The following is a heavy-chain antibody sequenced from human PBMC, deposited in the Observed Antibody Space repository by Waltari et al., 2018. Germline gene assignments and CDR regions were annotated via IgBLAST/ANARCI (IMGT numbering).Heavy chain of an antibody. Sequence: QVQLQESGPGLVKPSQTLSLTCTVSGGSISSGGYYWSWIRQHPGKGLEWIGYIYYSGSNYYNPSLKSRVTISVDTSKNQFALKLSSVTAEDTAVYYCARGQRRGVDEMTTVTTGYYYGMDVWGQGTTVTVSS. CDR2: IYYSGSN. V-gene: IGHV4-31*03. CDR1: GGSISSGGYY. J-gene: IGHJ6*02. CDR3: ARGQRRGVDEMTTVTTGYYYGMDV. D-gene: IGHD4-17*01.